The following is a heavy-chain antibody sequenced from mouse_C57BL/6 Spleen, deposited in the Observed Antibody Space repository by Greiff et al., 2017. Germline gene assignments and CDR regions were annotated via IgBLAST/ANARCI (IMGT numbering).Heavy chain of an antibody. V-gene: IGHV1-59*01. D-gene: IGHD1-1*01. CDR1: GYTFTSYW. CDR2: IDPSDSYT. CDR3: ARRGITTVVAHFDY. J-gene: IGHJ2*01. Sequence: QVQLQQPGAELVRPGTSVKLSCKASGYTFTSYWMHWVKQRPGQGLEWIGVIDPSDSYTNYNQKFKGKATLTVDTASSTAYMQLSSLTSEDSAVYYCARRGITTVVAHFDYWGQGTTLTVSS.